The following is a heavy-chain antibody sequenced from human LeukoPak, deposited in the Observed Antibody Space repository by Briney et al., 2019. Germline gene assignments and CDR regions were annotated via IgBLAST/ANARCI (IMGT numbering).Heavy chain of an antibody. CDR3: GRSYVALPAAIYY. CDR1: GYTFTGCY. Sequence: GASVKVSCKASGYTFTGCYIHWVRQAPGQGLEWMGWINPNSGGTNYAQIFQGRVTMTRDTSISTAYMDLSRLRSDDTAVYYRGRSYVALPAAIYYWGQGTLVTVSS. D-gene: IGHD2-2*01. J-gene: IGHJ4*02. CDR2: INPNSGGT. V-gene: IGHV1-2*02.